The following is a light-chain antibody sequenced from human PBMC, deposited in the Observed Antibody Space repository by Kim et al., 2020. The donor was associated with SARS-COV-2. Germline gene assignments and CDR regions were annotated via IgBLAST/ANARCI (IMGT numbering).Light chain of an antibody. CDR3: QHFDDDWGFS. Sequence: SVGDRVTSTCRASQNITSWLAWYQQRPGKAPKLVIYRASSLESGVPPRFSGSGAGTEFSLTINSLQPDDFATYYCQHFDDDWGFSFGPGTKVDIK. V-gene: IGKV1-5*03. CDR1: QNITSW. J-gene: IGKJ3*01. CDR2: RAS.